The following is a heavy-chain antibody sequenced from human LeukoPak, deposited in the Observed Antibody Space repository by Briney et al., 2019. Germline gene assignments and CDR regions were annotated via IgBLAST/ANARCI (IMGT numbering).Heavy chain of an antibody. J-gene: IGHJ5*02. Sequence: ASLKGSCKASGYTFTGYYMHWVRQAPGQGLEWMGWINPNSGGTNYAQKFQGRVTMTRDTSISTAYMELSRLRSDDTAVYYGARSLWFGELCWFDPWGQGTLVTVSS. CDR2: INPNSGGT. CDR3: ARSLWFGELCWFDP. V-gene: IGHV1-2*02. D-gene: IGHD3-10*01. CDR1: GYTFTGYY.